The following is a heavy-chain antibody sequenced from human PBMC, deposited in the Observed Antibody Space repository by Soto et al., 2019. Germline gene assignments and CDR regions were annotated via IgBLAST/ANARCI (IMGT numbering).Heavy chain of an antibody. CDR2: ISGSGGST. D-gene: IGHD2-2*01. CDR1: GFTFSSYA. Sequence: GGSLRLSCAASGFTFSSYAVSWVRQAPGKGLEWVSAISGSGGSTYYADSVKGRFTISRDNSKNTLYLQMNSLRAEDTAVYYCAKDPIVVVPAAKGFDPWGQGTLVTVSS. CDR3: AKDPIVVVPAAKGFDP. J-gene: IGHJ5*02. V-gene: IGHV3-23*01.